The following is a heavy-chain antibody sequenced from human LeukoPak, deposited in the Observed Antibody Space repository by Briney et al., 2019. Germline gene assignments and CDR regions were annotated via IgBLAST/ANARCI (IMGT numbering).Heavy chain of an antibody. V-gene: IGHV3-72*01. J-gene: IGHJ3*02. CDR3: ARVGRRSGSYDAFDI. CDR2: TRNKANSYTT. CDR1: GFTLSDDY. Sequence: PGGSLRLSCAASGFTLSDDYMDWVRQAPGKGLEWVGRTRNKANSYTTEYAASVKDRFTISRDDSKNSLYLQMNSLKTEDTAVYYCARVGRRSGSYDAFDIWGQGTMVTVSS. D-gene: IGHD3-10*01.